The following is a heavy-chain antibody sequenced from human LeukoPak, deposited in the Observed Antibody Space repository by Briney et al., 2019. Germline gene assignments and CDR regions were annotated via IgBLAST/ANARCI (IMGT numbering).Heavy chain of an antibody. D-gene: IGHD2-15*01. V-gene: IGHV1-69*06. CDR1: GYTFTSHG. CDR2: IIPISGTT. J-gene: IGHJ6*03. Sequence: GASVKVSCKASGYTFTSHGISWVRQAPGQGLEWMGGIIPISGTTNYAQKFQGRVTITADKSTSTAYMELSSLRSEDTAVYYCATLCCGSYYMDVWGKGTTVTVSS. CDR3: ATLCCGSYYMDV.